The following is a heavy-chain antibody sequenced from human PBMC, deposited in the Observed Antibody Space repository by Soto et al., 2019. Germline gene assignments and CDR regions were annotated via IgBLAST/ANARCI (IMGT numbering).Heavy chain of an antibody. Sequence: QVTLKKSGPVLVKPTETLTLTCTVSGFSLNNPRMGVSWIRQPPGKPLEWLAHFFSDAERSYSASMQSRLTMSTDTSGSQVVLTMTNMDPVDTATYFCARMDGDYNYYAMDVWGQGTTVTVSS. CDR3: ARMDGDYNYYAMDV. CDR1: GFSLNNPRMG. J-gene: IGHJ6*02. CDR2: FFSDAER. D-gene: IGHD4-17*01. V-gene: IGHV2-26*01.